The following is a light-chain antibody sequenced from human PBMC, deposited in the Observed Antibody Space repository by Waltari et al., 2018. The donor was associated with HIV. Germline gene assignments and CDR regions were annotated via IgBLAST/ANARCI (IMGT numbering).Light chain of an antibody. CDR1: QAISDY. J-gene: IGKJ4*01. Sequence: DIQMTQSPSSLSASVGDRVTIACRASQAISDYLNWYQQKPGRAPKLLIYAASSLQSGVASRYSGSRSGTDFTLTSNNLQPEDFATYYCQQSYRTPLTFGGGTKIEI. V-gene: IGKV1-39*01. CDR3: QQSYRTPLT. CDR2: AAS.